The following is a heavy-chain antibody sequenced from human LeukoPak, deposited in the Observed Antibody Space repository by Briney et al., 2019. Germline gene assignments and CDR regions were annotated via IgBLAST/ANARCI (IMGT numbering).Heavy chain of an antibody. Sequence: PSETLSLTCTVSGGSISSSSYYWGWIRQPPGKGLEWIGSIYYSGSTYYNPSLKSRVTISVDTSKNQFSLKLSSVTAADTAVYYCARDQGTELIWGQGTLVTVSS. CDR2: IYYSGST. V-gene: IGHV4-39*07. D-gene: IGHD3-10*01. J-gene: IGHJ4*02. CDR3: ARDQGTELI. CDR1: GGSISSSSYY.